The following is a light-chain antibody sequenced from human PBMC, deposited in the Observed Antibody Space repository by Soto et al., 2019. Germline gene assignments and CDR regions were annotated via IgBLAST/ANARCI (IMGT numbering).Light chain of an antibody. CDR2: GAS. V-gene: IGKV3D-20*02. CDR1: QSVSDNY. J-gene: IGKJ5*01. CDR3: QQRSNWPIT. Sequence: IVLTQSPATLSVSPGERATLSCRASQSVSDNYLAWYQQKAGQAPRLVIYGASSRATGFPDRFSGSGSGTDFTLTISSLEPEDFAVYYCQQRSNWPITFGQGTRLEIK.